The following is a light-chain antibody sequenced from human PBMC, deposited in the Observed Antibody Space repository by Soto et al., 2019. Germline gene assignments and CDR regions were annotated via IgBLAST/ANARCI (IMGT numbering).Light chain of an antibody. CDR1: RSVSRY. V-gene: IGKV3-11*01. CDR2: DAS. CDR3: QQRSDWPYT. Sequence: EIVLTQSPATLSLSPGERATLSCRASRSVSRYLGWYQQKHGQAPRLLVYDASNRATGIPARFSGSGSGTDFTLTISSLEPEDFAVYYCQQRSDWPYTFGQGTKLEIK. J-gene: IGKJ2*01.